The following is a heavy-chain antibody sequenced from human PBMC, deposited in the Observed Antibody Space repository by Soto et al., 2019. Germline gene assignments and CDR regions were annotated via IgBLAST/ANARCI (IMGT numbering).Heavy chain of an antibody. V-gene: IGHV3-30*18. CDR1: GFTFCSYG. CDR2: ISYDGSNK. Sequence: PGGSLRLSCAASGFTFCSYGMHWVRQAPGKGLEWVAVISYDGSNKYYADSVKGRFTISRDNSKNTLYLQMNSLRAEDTAVYYCAKSKGTYSSSWETTAPDYWGQGTLVTVSS. CDR3: AKSKGTYSSSWETTAPDY. D-gene: IGHD6-13*01. J-gene: IGHJ4*02.